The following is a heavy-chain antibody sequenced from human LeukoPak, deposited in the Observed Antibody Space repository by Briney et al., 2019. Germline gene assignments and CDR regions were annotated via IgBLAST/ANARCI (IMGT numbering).Heavy chain of an antibody. CDR2: ISGSGGST. Sequence: GGSLRLSCAASGFTFSSYSMNWVRRAPGKGLEWVSTISGSGGSTYNADSVKGRFTISRDNSKNTLYLQMNSLRAEDTAVYYCAKDRGSPVVVTAFDYWGQGTLVTVSS. J-gene: IGHJ4*02. V-gene: IGHV3-23*01. D-gene: IGHD2-21*02. CDR1: GFTFSSYS. CDR3: AKDRGSPVVVTAFDY.